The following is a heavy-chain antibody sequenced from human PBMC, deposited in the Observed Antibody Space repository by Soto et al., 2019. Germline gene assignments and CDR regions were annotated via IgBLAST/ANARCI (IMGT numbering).Heavy chain of an antibody. CDR3: APDIGLDYVN. Sequence: GGSRRLSYAVSGFIVMRYWMSWVRQAPGKGLEWVASIKDDGSEIYYLQSVRGRFTISRDSAGNALHLAMNYLSAEDTGVNICAPDIGLDYVNWGQGRLLIVSS. J-gene: IGHJ1*01. V-gene: IGHV3-7*01. D-gene: IGHD3-16*01. CDR2: IKDDGSEI. CDR1: GFIVMRYW.